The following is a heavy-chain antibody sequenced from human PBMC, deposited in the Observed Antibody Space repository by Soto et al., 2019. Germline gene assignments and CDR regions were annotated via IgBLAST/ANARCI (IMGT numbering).Heavy chain of an antibody. D-gene: IGHD2-15*01. J-gene: IGHJ4*02. CDR3: VREEGYCSGGTCPDTMNTGTTRYFDY. CDR1: GGSISSGVYS. V-gene: IGHV4-30-2*01. Sequence: SETLSLTCGVSGGSISSGVYSWSWIRQPPGKGLEWIGYIYHSGSFLYNPSLKSRLTISLDRPENQFSLRLSSVTAADTAVYYCVREEGYCSGGTCPDTMNTGTTRYFDYWGQGTLVTVSS. CDR2: IYHSGSF.